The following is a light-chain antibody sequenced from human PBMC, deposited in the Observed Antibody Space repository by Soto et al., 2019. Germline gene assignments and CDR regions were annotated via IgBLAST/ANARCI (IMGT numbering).Light chain of an antibody. Sequence: EIVLTQSPGTLSLSPGERATLSCRASQSVSSTYLAWYQQKPGQAPRLLISGASSRATGIPDRFSGSGSGKDFTLIISRLEPEDFAVYYCQQYGRSSTFGQGTKV. CDR3: QQYGRSST. CDR1: QSVSSTY. J-gene: IGKJ1*01. V-gene: IGKV3-20*01. CDR2: GAS.